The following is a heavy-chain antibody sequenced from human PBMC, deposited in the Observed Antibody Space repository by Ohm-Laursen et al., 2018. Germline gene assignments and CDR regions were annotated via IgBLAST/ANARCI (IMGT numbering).Heavy chain of an antibody. D-gene: IGHD2-15*01. J-gene: IGHJ5*02. CDR3: AKARSAVVFAASNH. Sequence: SLRLSCTASGFTFSTYAMNWVRQAPGKGLEWVSGISGSGDSTYYADSVKGRFTISRDSSENTVYFQMNDLRAEDTALYYCAKARSAVVFAASNHWGQGALVIVSS. V-gene: IGHV3-23*01. CDR1: GFTFSTYA. CDR2: ISGSGDST.